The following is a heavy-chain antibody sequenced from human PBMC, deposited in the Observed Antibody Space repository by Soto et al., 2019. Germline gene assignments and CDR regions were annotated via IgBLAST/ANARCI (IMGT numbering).Heavy chain of an antibody. Sequence: QVQLVQSGAEVKKPGASVKVSCKASGYTFTSYGISWVRQAPGQGLEWMGWISAYNGNTNYAQELQGRVTMTTDTSTSTAYMELRSLRSDDTAVYYCARDRGYYYGSGSYLDAFDIWGQGTMVTVSS. D-gene: IGHD3-10*01. CDR2: ISAYNGNT. J-gene: IGHJ3*02. CDR1: GYTFTSYG. V-gene: IGHV1-18*01. CDR3: ARDRGYYYGSGSYLDAFDI.